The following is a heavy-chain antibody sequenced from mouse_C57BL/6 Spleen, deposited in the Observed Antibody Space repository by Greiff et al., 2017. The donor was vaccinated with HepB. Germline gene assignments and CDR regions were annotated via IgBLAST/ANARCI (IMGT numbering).Heavy chain of an antibody. V-gene: IGHV1-78*01. D-gene: IGHD6-1*01. CDR3: ARSLHGPYAMDY. CDR2: IYPRDGST. Sequence: VQLQQSDAELVKPGASVKISCKVSGYTFTDYTINWVKQRPEQGLEWIGYIYPRDGSTKYNEKFKGKATLTADKSSSTAYMQLNSLTSEDSAVYVCARSLHGPYAMDYWGKGTSVTVSS. CDR1: GYTFTDYT. J-gene: IGHJ4*01.